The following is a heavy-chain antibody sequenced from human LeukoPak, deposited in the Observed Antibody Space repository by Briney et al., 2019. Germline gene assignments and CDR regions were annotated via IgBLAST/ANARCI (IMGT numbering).Heavy chain of an antibody. CDR2: IIPILGIA. CDR3: ARDITMVRGGIGY. CDR1: GATFSSYA. J-gene: IGHJ4*02. V-gene: IGHV1-69*04. D-gene: IGHD3-10*01. Sequence: ASVKVSCRASGATFSSYAISWVRQAPGQGLEWMGRIIPILGIANYAQKFQGRVTITADKSTSTAYMELSSLRSEGTAVYYCARDITMVRGGIGYWGQGTLVTVSS.